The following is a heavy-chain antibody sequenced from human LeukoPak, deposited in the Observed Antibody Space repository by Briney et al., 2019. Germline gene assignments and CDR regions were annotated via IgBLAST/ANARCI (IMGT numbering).Heavy chain of an antibody. CDR3: ARDDGDFAAFDI. D-gene: IGHD4-17*01. CDR1: GFTFSSYW. V-gene: IGHV3-74*01. CDR2: INSDGSST. J-gene: IGHJ3*02. Sequence: PGGSLRLSCAASGFTFSSYWMHWVRRAPGKGLVWVSRINSDGSSTSYADSVKGRFTISRDNAKNTLYLQMNSLRAEDTAVYYCARDDGDFAAFDIWGQGTMVTVSS.